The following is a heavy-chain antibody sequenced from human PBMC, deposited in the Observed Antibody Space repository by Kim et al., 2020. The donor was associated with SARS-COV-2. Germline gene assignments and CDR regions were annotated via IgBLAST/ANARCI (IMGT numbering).Heavy chain of an antibody. CDR2: INHRGRT. D-gene: IGHD3-10*01. CDR3: ARKLSNTSGWGSHYCDL. V-gene: IGHV4-34*01. CDR1: GGSFSVYY. J-gene: IGHJ2*01. Sequence: SETLSLTCAVDGGSFSVYYWSWIRQPPGKGLEWIGEINHRGRTNYNPSLKSRVTISVDTSKNQFSRKLTSVTAADTAGYYGARKLSNTSGWGSHYCDL.